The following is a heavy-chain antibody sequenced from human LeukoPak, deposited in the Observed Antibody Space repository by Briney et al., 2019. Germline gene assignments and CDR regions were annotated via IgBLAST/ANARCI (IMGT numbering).Heavy chain of an antibody. CDR3: ARHTSGYRPWSFYY. Sequence: SETLSLTCTVSGGPTTSNYWSWVRQPPGKGLEWIGYIYYSGSTNYNPSLKSRVTISVDTSKNQFSLKRSSLTAADTAVYYCARHTSGYRPWSFYYWVQGTLVTVSS. D-gene: IGHD3-22*01. J-gene: IGHJ4*02. CDR1: GGPTTSNY. CDR2: IYYSGST. V-gene: IGHV4-59*01.